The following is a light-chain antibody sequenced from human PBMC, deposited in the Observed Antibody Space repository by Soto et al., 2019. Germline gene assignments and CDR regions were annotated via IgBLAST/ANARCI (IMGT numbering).Light chain of an antibody. J-gene: IGKJ2*01. CDR3: QQYSSLPHT. CDR1: QSVTNRY. Sequence: ESVFTQSPGTLSLSPGERATLSCRASQSVTNRYFAWYQQRPGQAPRLLIYGISNRATGIPDRFSGSGSGTDFTLTISRLEPEDFVVYYCQQYSSLPHTFGQGTKLEVK. CDR2: GIS. V-gene: IGKV3-20*01.